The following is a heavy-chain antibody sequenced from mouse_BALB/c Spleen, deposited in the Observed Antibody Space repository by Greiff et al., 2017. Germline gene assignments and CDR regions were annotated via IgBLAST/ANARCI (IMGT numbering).Heavy chain of an antibody. CDR3: AMGYGSSSYAMDY. V-gene: IGHV1-39*01. CDR1: GYSFTGYN. J-gene: IGHJ4*01. D-gene: IGHD1-1*01. CDR2: IDPYYGGT. Sequence: EVQRVESGPELEKPGASVKISCKASGYSFTGYNMNWVKQSNGKSLEWIGNIDPYYGGTSYNQKFKGKATLTVDKSSSTAYMQLKSLTSEDSAVYYCAMGYGSSSYAMDYWGQGTSVTVSS.